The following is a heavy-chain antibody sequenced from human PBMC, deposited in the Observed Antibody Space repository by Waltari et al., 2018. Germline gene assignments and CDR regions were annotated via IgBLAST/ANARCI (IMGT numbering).Heavy chain of an antibody. J-gene: IGHJ4*02. CDR2: IYSGSST. Sequence: EVQLVESGGGLIQPGGSLRLSCAASGFTVSSNYMSWVRQAPGKGLEWVSVIYSGSSTYYADSVKGRFTISRDNSKNTLYLQMNSLRAEDTAVYYCASLKNWNDWGRDYWGQGTLVTVSS. CDR1: GFTVSSNY. D-gene: IGHD1-1*01. CDR3: ASLKNWNDWGRDY. V-gene: IGHV3-53*01.